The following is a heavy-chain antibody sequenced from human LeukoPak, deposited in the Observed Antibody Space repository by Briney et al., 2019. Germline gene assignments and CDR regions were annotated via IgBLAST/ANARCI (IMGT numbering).Heavy chain of an antibody. CDR1: GFTFSSYS. Sequence: GGSLRLSCAASGFTFSSYSMNWVRQAPGKGPEWVSSISSSSSYIYYADSVKGRFTISRDNAKNSLYLQMNSLRAEDTAVYYCARDRNKGYYDSSGLDNWGQGTLVTVSS. CDR3: ARDRNKGYYDSSGLDN. CDR2: ISSSSSYI. D-gene: IGHD3-22*01. J-gene: IGHJ4*02. V-gene: IGHV3-21*01.